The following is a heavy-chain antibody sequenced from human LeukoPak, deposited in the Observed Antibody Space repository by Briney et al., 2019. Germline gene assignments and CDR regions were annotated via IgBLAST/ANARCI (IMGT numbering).Heavy chain of an antibody. CDR2: INPNSGGT. J-gene: IGHJ5*02. D-gene: IGHD3-9*01. Sequence: GASVKVSCKASGYTFTEYYIHWVRQAPGQGLEWMGWINPNSGGTNYAQKFQGRVTMTEDTSTDTAYMELSSLRSEDTAVYYCATDRRFDYDILTGYQGGNWFDPWGQGTLVTVSS. V-gene: IGHV1-2*02. CDR3: ATDRRFDYDILTGYQGGNWFDP. CDR1: GYTFTEYY.